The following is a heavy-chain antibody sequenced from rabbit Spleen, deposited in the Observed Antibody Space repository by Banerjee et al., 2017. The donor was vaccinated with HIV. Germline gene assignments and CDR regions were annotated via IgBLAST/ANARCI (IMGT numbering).Heavy chain of an antibody. D-gene: IGHD8-1*01. V-gene: IGHV1S45*01. Sequence: QEQLEESGGDLVKPGASLTLTCTASGVSFSSSYYMCWVRQAPGKGLEWIACIDTGSSGFTYFASWAKGRFTISKTSSTTVTLQMTSLTAADTATYFCARDAGTSFSSYGMDLWGPGTLVTVS. CDR3: ARDAGTSFSSYGMDL. J-gene: IGHJ6*01. CDR1: GVSFSSSYY. CDR2: IDTGSSGFT.